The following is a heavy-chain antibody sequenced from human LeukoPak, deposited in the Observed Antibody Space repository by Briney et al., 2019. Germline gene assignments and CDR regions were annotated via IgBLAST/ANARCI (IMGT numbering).Heavy chain of an antibody. D-gene: IGHD1-26*01. CDR3: ARGYYSSGSYDFDY. CDR1: GYTFTSYD. J-gene: IGHJ4*02. Sequence: ASVKVSCKASGYTFTSYDINWVRQATGQGLEWMGWMNPNSGNTGYAQKFQGRVTMTRNTSISTAYMELSSLRSEDTAVYYCARGYYSSGSYDFDYWGQGTLVTVSS. CDR2: MNPNSGNT. V-gene: IGHV1-8*02.